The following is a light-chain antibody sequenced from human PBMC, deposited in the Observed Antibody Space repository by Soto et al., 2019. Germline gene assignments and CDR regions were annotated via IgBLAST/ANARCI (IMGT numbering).Light chain of an antibody. CDR2: DTS. V-gene: IGKV3D-20*02. CDR1: QSVTSNY. J-gene: IGKJ1*01. Sequence: IVLTQSPGTLSLSPWEIATISCRASQSVTSNYLAWYHQKPGQAPGLLIYDTSTRASGVPDRFSGSGSGTDFTLTISSLEPEDLAVYYCQQRSNWPWKCGQGNKVDIK. CDR3: QQRSNWPWK.